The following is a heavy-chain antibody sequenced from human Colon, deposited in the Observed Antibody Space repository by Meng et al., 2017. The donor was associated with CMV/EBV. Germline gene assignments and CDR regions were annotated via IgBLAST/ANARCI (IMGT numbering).Heavy chain of an antibody. D-gene: IGHD6-13*01. CDR3: TRGAAAAGHADH. Sequence: CQASGYLFTDYDITWVRQAAGQGPEWMGWMNSHSGNTGYEEKFQGRVIMTRDTSTRTAYMELTSLTSEDTAVYYCTRGAAAAGHADHWGQGTLVTVSS. CDR2: MNSHSGNT. J-gene: IGHJ4*02. V-gene: IGHV1-8*02. CDR1: GYLFTDYD.